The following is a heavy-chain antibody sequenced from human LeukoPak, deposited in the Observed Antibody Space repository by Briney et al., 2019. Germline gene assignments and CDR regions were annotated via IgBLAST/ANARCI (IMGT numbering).Heavy chain of an antibody. CDR1: GFTFRSYA. CDR3: AKDLLRGIAAAGTPDY. V-gene: IGHV3-23*01. CDR2: ISGSGGST. D-gene: IGHD6-13*01. J-gene: IGHJ4*02. Sequence: GGSLRLSCAASGFTFRSYAMSWIRQAPGKGLEWVSHISGSGGSTHYADSVKGRFTISRDNSKNTLYLQMNSLRAEDTAVYYCAKDLLRGIAAAGTPDYWGQGTLVTVSS.